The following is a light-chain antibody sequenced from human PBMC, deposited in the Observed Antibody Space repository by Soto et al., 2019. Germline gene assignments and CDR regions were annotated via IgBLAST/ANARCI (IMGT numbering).Light chain of an antibody. CDR2: GAS. V-gene: IGKV3-20*01. CDR3: QQCGSSPRT. Sequence: EIVLPQYPGTLSLSPGERATLSCRASQSVSSSYLAWYQQKPGQAPRLLIYGASSRATGIPDRFSGSGSGTDFTLTISRLEPEDFAVYYCQQCGSSPRTFGQGTKVEIK. J-gene: IGKJ1*01. CDR1: QSVSSSY.